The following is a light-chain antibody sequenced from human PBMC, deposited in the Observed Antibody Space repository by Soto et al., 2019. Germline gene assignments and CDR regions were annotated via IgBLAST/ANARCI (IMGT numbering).Light chain of an antibody. V-gene: IGLV1-40*01. Sequence: QSVLTQPPSVSGAPGQRVTISCTGSSSNFGAGFDVHWYQQLPGTAPKLLIYGNNNRPSGVPDRFSGSKSGTSASLAIPGLQAEDEADYYCQSYDSSLSGYVFGTGTQLTVL. J-gene: IGLJ1*01. CDR1: SSNFGAGFD. CDR3: QSYDSSLSGYV. CDR2: GNN.